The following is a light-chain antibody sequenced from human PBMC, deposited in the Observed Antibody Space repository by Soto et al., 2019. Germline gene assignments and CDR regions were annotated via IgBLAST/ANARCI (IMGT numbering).Light chain of an antibody. J-gene: IGKJ1*01. CDR3: QQYGTSPWT. Sequence: EIVLTQSPGTLSLSPGERATLSCRASQSVTSNYLAWYQQKPGQAPRLLIYAASNRAAGIPDRFSGSGSGSDFALTISRLEPEDFAVDYCQQYGTSPWTFGQGTKVEIK. CDR2: AAS. CDR1: QSVTSNY. V-gene: IGKV3-20*01.